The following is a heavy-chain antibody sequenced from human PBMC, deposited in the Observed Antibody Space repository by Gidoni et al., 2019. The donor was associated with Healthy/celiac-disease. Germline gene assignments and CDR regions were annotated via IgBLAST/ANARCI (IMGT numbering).Heavy chain of an antibody. V-gene: IGHV1-18*01. D-gene: IGHD6-13*01. J-gene: IGHJ6*02. Sequence: QVQLVQSGAEVKKPGASVKVSCKASGYTFTSYGISWVRQAPGQGLEWMGWISAYNGNTNYAQKLQGRVTMTTDTSTSTAYMELRSLRSDDTAVYYCAANTGYSSSWYGGQGLYYYYGMDVWGQGTTVTVSS. CDR2: ISAYNGNT. CDR1: GYTFTSYG. CDR3: AANTGYSSSWYGGQGLYYYYGMDV.